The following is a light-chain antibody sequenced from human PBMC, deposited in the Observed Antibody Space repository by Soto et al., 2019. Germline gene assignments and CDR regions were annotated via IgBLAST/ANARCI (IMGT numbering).Light chain of an antibody. V-gene: IGLV2-23*01. CDR3: FSYAGINTYV. CDR2: EGS. Sequence: SALTQPASVSGSPGQSITISCTGTSSDVGSYNLVSWYQQHPGKAPKLMIYEGSKRPSGVSNRFSGSKSGNTASLTISGLQAEDEADYYCFSYAGINTYVFGTGTKLTVL. J-gene: IGLJ1*01. CDR1: SSDVGSYNL.